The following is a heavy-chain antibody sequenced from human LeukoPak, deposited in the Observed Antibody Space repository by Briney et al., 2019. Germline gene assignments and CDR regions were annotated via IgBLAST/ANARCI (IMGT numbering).Heavy chain of an antibody. CDR1: GFTFSSYG. D-gene: IGHD7-27*01. CDR2: IRNDGSNK. Sequence: GGSLRLSCAASGFTFSSYGMHWVRQAPGKGLEWVAFIRNDGSNKYYADFVKGRFTISRDNSKNTLYLQMNSLRAEDTAVYYCAKEPDNWGSEDYWGQGTLVTVSS. CDR3: AKEPDNWGSEDY. J-gene: IGHJ4*02. V-gene: IGHV3-30*02.